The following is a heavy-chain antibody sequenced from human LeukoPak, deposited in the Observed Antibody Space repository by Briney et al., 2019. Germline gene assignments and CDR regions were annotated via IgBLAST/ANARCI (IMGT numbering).Heavy chain of an antibody. CDR2: IRYDESKT. CDR3: VKSHLPTSYSGTYYCDY. Sequence: QPGGSLRLSCAASGFSFSDYGMHWVRQAPAKGLEWVAFIRYDESKTYYGDSVKGRFTVSRDNSKNTLYLQMDSLRADDTAVYYCVKSHLPTSYSGTYYCDYWGQGTLVTVSS. V-gene: IGHV3-30*02. CDR1: GFSFSDYG. J-gene: IGHJ4*02. D-gene: IGHD1-26*01.